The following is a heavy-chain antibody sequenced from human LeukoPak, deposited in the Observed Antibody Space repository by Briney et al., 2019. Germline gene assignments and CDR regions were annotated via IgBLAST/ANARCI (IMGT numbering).Heavy chain of an antibody. CDR2: IYYSGST. V-gene: IGHV4-39*01. CDR3: ARSVPAADRSYYYYYMDV. CDR1: GGSISSSSYY. J-gene: IGHJ6*03. Sequence: PSETLSLTCTVSGGSISSSSYYWGWIRQPPGKGLEWIGSIYYSGSTYYNPSLKSRVTISVDTSKNQFSLKLSSVTAADTAVYYCARSVPAADRSYYYYYMDVWGKGTTVTISS. D-gene: IGHD2-2*01.